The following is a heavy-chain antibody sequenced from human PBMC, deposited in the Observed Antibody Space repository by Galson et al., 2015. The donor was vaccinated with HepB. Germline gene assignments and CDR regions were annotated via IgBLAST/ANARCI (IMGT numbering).Heavy chain of an antibody. D-gene: IGHD3-10*01. V-gene: IGHV3-9*01. CDR2: ISWNSDFT. J-gene: IGHJ6*02. Sequence: SLRLSCAASGFTFEDYAMHWVRQVPGKGLEWVSGISWNSDFTGYADSVRGRFTISRDNAKYSLYLQMNSLRAEDTALYYCAQDLTYYYGSGSYFVGMDSRGPGTTVTVSS. CDR3: AQDLTYYYGSGSYFVGMDS. CDR1: GFTFEDYA.